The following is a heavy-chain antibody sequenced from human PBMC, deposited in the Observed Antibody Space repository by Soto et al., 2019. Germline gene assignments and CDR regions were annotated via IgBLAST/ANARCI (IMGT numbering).Heavy chain of an antibody. CDR3: ARDLNADKLYYFDY. CDR1: GYTFTSYS. CDR2: ISAYNGNT. J-gene: IGHJ4*02. Sequence: ASVKVSCKASGYTFTSYSISWVRQAPGQGLEWMGWISAYNGNTNYAQKLQGRVTMTTDTSTSTAYMELRSLRSDDTAVYYCARDLNADKLYYFDYWGQGTLVTVSS. D-gene: IGHD2-15*01. V-gene: IGHV1-18*01.